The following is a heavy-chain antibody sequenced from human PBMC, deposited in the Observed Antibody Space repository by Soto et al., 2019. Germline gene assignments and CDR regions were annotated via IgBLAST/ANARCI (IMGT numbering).Heavy chain of an antibody. V-gene: IGHV3-64D*08. CDR1: GFTFSNYL. CDR3: VRVDWYGVGR. Sequence: EVQLVESGGGLVQPGGSLRLSCAASGFTFSNYLIHWVRQPPGQGLEYVSAIESNGLRTYYADFVKGRFKISRHNSKNTVDLQMSILTSGDTTVYYCVRVDWYGVGRWGQGTRVTVSS. J-gene: IGHJ4*02. D-gene: IGHD3-9*01. CDR2: IESNGLRT.